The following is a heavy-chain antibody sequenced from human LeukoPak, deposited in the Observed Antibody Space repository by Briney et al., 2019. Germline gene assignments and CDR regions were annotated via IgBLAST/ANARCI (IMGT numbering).Heavy chain of an antibody. CDR1: GFTFSSYA. J-gene: IGHJ3*02. Sequence: GGSLRLSCAASGFTFSSYAMHWVRQAPGKGLEYVSAISSNGGSTYYANSVKGRFTISRDNSKNTLNLQMGSLRAEDMAVYYCATALYSSGWYYAFDIWGQGTMVTVSS. D-gene: IGHD6-19*01. V-gene: IGHV3-64*01. CDR2: ISSNGGST. CDR3: ATALYSSGWYYAFDI.